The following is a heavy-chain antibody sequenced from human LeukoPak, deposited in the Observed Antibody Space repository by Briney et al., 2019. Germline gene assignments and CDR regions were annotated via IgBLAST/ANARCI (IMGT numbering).Heavy chain of an antibody. Sequence: ASVKVSCKASGYTFTSYGISWVRQAPGQGLEWMGWISAYNGNTNYAQKLQGRVTMTTDTSTSTAYMELRSLRSDDTAVYYCARDRIFITGTTEPWFYWGQGTLVTVSS. CDR1: GYTFTSYG. J-gene: IGHJ4*02. CDR3: ARDRIFITGTTEPWFY. D-gene: IGHD1-7*01. CDR2: ISAYNGNT. V-gene: IGHV1-18*01.